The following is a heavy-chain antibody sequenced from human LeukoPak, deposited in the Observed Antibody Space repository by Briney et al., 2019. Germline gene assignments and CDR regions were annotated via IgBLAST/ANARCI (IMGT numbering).Heavy chain of an antibody. D-gene: IGHD2-2*01. CDR2: ISSSSSYI. CDR1: GFTFSGSA. V-gene: IGHV3-21*01. J-gene: IGHJ4*02. CDR3: ARGIRIVVVPAAIGSLDY. Sequence: PGGSLRLSCAASGFTFSGSAMHWVRQAPGKGLEWVSSISSSSSYIYYADSEKGRFTISRDNAKNSLYLQMNSLRAEDTAVYYCARGIRIVVVPAAIGSLDYWGQGTLVTVSS.